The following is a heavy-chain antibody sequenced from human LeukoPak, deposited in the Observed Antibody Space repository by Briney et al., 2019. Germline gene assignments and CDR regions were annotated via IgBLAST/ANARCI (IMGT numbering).Heavy chain of an antibody. J-gene: IGHJ5*02. V-gene: IGHV4-59*08. D-gene: IGHD3-10*01. CDR2: IYYTGST. Sequence: PSETLSLTCTVSAGSITNYYWSWIRQPPGKGLEWIGYIYYTGSTNYNPSLKSRVSISVDTSKNQFSLKLSSVTAADTAVYYCARGRRYYGSGSYVDWFDPWGQGTLVTVSS. CDR1: AGSITNYY. CDR3: ARGRRYYGSGSYVDWFDP.